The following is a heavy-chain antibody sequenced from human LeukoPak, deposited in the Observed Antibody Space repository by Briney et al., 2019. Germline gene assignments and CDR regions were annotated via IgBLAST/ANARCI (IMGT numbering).Heavy chain of an antibody. CDR2: ISVDSTYI. D-gene: IGHD1-1*01. J-gene: IGHJ4*02. V-gene: IGHV3-21*01. Sequence: PGGSLRLSCAASGFTFASYSMNWGPRAPGKGLERGSAISVDSTYIYNAGSVKGRFTISRDNAQASLYLQMISLRADDTAVYYCARVSGRLERQSDLDYWGQGTLVIVSS. CDR3: ARVSGRLERQSDLDY. CDR1: GFTFASYS.